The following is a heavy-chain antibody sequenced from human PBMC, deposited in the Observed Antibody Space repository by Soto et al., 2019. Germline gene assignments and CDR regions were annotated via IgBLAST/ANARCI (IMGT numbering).Heavy chain of an antibody. J-gene: IGHJ4*02. CDR1: GDSVTSHY. V-gene: IGHV4-59*02. D-gene: IGHD1-1*01. CDR3: ATSFSNAWYTY. CDR2: MHYTRFS. Sequence: SETLCLTCSFSGDSVTSHYLTWIRQSPEMGLEWIGYMHYTRFSHYNPFLKSRLNISVDRSKNQFNLKLASGTTADTAIYYCATSFSNAWYTYWRQGTQVTVSS.